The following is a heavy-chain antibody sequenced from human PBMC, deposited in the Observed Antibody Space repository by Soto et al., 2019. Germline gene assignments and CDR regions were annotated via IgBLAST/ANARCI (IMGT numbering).Heavy chain of an antibody. CDR2: INAGNGNT. D-gene: IGHD3-9*01. CDR1: GYTFTSYA. V-gene: IGHV1-3*01. CDR3: ATGFRRVDADWFDP. Sequence: QVQLVQSGAEVKKPGASVKVSCKASGYTFTSYAMHWVRQAPGQRLEWMGWINAGNGNTKYSQKFQGRVTITRDTSASTAYMELSSLRSEDTALYYCATGFRRVDADWFDPWGQGTLVTVSS. J-gene: IGHJ5*02.